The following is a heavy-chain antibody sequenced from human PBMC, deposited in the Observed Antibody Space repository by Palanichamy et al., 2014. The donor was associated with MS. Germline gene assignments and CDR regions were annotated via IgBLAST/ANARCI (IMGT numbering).Heavy chain of an antibody. CDR3: ARVTFPRGSRSWFWDY. J-gene: IGHJ4*02. CDR1: GFTFSGCW. V-gene: IGHV3-7*01. D-gene: IGHD6-13*01. CDR2: IKEDGSET. Sequence: EVQLVESWGEALVHAGGSLRLSCASSGFTFSGCWMTWVRQAPGKRLEWVANIKEDGSETYYVDSVKGRFTISRDNADNSLYLQMNGLRVEDTAVYYCARVTFPRGSRSWFWDYWGQGTLVTVSS.